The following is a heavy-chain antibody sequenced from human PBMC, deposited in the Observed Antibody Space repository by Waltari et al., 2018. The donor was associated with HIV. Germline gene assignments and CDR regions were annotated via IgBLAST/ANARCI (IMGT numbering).Heavy chain of an antibody. V-gene: IGHV3-23*01. CDR3: ARDLGSIVTNNYFDY. CDR1: GTRFSRYA. D-gene: IGHD1-26*01. Sequence: VQLLESGGGLVQPGGSLRTSCEVSGTRFSRYAMSWVRQAPGKGLEWVSAISGSGLNTYYADSVKGRFTISRDNSKNTLFLQMNSLRADDTAVYYCARDLGSIVTNNYFDYWGQGTLVTVSS. CDR2: ISGSGLNT. J-gene: IGHJ4*02.